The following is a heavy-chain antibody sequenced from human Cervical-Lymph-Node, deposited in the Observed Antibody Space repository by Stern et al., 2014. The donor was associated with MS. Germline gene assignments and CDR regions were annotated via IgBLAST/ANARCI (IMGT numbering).Heavy chain of an antibody. CDR3: AKDYASGSSFFDS. CDR1: GFTFDDHA. V-gene: IGHV3-9*01. CDR2: ISWNSGVI. J-gene: IGHJ4*02. Sequence: VQLVESGGGLVQPGGSLRLSCAASGFTFDDHAMYLIPQAPGEGLEWVSHISWNSGVIVYADSVKGRFTISRDNAKNSLYLQMSSLRVEDTALYYCAKDYASGSSFFDSWGQGTLVTVSS. D-gene: IGHD3-10*01.